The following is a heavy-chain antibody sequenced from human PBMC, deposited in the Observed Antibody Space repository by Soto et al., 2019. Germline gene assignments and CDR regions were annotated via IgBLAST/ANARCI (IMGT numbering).Heavy chain of an antibody. V-gene: IGHV4-30-4*01. CDR2: IYETTTT. CDR1: GDSISTVDYF. Sequence: SETLSLTCSVSGDSISTVDYFWAWIRQPPGQALEYIGYIYETTTTYYNPSFESRVAISLDTSKSQFSLNVTSVTAADTAVYFCARGRYCLTGRCFPNWFDSWGQGTLVTVSS. J-gene: IGHJ5*01. CDR3: ARGRYCLTGRCFPNWFDS. D-gene: IGHD2-15*01.